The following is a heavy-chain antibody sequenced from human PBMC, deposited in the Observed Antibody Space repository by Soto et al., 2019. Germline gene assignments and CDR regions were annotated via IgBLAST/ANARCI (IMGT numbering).Heavy chain of an antibody. CDR1: GYTFTSYD. V-gene: IGHV1-8*01. CDR2: MNPNSGNT. J-gene: IGHJ5*02. CDR3: ARTLGLGALLWGCFAP. Sequence: QVQLVQSGAEVKKPGASVKVSCKASGYTFTSYDINWVRQATGQGLEWMGWMNPNSGNTGYAQKFXGXAXTXXHTSISTAYIELRSLRPEATAVCYCARTLGLGALLWGCFAPWGQGSLVSVSS. D-gene: IGHD3-10*01.